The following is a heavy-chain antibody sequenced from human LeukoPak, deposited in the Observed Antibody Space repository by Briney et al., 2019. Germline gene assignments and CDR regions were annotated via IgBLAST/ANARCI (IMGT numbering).Heavy chain of an antibody. V-gene: IGHV3-11*04. Sequence: GGSLRLSCAASGFTISDYYMSWIRQAPGKGLEWVSYISSSGSTIYYADSVKGRFTISRDNAKNSLYLQMNSLRAEDTAVYYCAGADGIVVIKGFQHWGQGTLVTVSS. D-gene: IGHD3-22*01. CDR2: ISSSGSTI. J-gene: IGHJ1*01. CDR1: GFTISDYY. CDR3: AGADGIVVIKGFQH.